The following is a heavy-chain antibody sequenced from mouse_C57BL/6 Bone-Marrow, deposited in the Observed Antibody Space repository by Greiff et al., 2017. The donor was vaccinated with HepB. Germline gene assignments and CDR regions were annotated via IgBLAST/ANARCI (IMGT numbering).Heavy chain of an antibody. CDR2: SRNKANDYTT. CDR3: ARDAPGTAWFAY. Sequence: EVTLVESGGGLVQSGRSLRLSCATAGFTFSDFYMEWVRQAPGKGLEWIAASRNKANDYTTEYSASVKGRFIVSRDTAQSILYLQMNALRAEDAAVDYCARDAPGTAWFAYWGQGTLVTVSA. J-gene: IGHJ3*01. V-gene: IGHV7-1*01. CDR1: GFTFSDFY. D-gene: IGHD4-1*01.